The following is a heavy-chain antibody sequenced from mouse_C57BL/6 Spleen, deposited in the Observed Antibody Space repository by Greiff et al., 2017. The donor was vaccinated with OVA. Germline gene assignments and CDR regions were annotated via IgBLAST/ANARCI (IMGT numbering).Heavy chain of an antibody. CDR2: IYPGDGDT. Sequence: LVEPGASVKISCKASGYAFSSSWMNWVKQRPGKGLEWIGRIYPGDGDTNYNGKFKGKATLTADKSSSTAYMQLSSLTSEDSAVYFCAKGEITTGDYWGQGTTLTVSS. CDR3: AKGEITTGDY. D-gene: IGHD1-1*01. CDR1: GYAFSSSW. J-gene: IGHJ2*01. V-gene: IGHV1-82*01.